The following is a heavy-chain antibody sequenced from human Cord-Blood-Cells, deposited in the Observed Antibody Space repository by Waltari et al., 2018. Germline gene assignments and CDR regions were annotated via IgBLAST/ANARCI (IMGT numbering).Heavy chain of an antibody. CDR3: TRHLSGWPLFDY. CDR1: GFTFSGSA. V-gene: IGHV3-73*02. J-gene: IGHJ4*02. Sequence: EVQLVESGGGLVQPGGSLKLSCAASGFTFSGSAMHWVRQASGKGLEWVGRIRSKANSYATAYAASVKGRFTISRDDSKNTAYLQMNSLKTEDTAVYYCTRHLSGWPLFDYWGQGTLVTVSS. CDR2: IRSKANSYAT. D-gene: IGHD6-19*01.